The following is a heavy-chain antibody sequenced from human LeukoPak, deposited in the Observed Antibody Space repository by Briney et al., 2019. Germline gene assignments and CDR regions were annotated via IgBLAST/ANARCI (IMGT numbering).Heavy chain of an antibody. CDR1: GGSISSYY. V-gene: IGHV4-59*01. CDR3: ARELIYDYGDYFDY. J-gene: IGHJ4*02. Sequence: KASETLSLTCTVSGGSISSYYWSWIRQPPGKGLEWIGYIYYSGSTNYNPSLKSRVTISVDTSKNQFSLKLSSVTAADTAVYYCARELIYDYGDYFDYWGQGTLVTVSS. D-gene: IGHD4-17*01. CDR2: IYYSGST.